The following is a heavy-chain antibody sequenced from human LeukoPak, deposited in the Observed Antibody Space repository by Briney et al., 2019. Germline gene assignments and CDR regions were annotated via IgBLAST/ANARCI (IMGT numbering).Heavy chain of an antibody. J-gene: IGHJ5*02. D-gene: IGHD3-10*01. CDR1: GYTFTSYD. V-gene: IGHV1-8*01. CDR2: MNPNSGNT. Sequence: GASVKVSCKASGYTFTSYDINWVRQATGQGLEWMGWMNPNSGNTGYAQKFQGRVTMTRNTSISTAYMELSSLRSEDTAVYYCARRKPTSGAQYWFDPWGQGTLVTVSS. CDR3: ARRKPTSGAQYWFDP.